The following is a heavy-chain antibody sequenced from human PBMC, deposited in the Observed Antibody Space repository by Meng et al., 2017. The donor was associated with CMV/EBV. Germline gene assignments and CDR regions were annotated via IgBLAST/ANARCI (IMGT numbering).Heavy chain of an antibody. J-gene: IGHJ4*02. V-gene: IGHV3-33*06. D-gene: IGHD2-21*01. CDR3: AKGAKDCGPFCYYTDF. Sequence: GGSLRLSCATSGFSFNTSAMHWVRQAPGKGLEWVAIISSDGNNQHYADSVKGRFAISRDNSKNTLYLQMKSLGAEDTAMYYCAKGAKDCGPFCYYTDFWGQGTLVTVSS. CDR2: ISSDGNNQ. CDR1: GFSFNTSA.